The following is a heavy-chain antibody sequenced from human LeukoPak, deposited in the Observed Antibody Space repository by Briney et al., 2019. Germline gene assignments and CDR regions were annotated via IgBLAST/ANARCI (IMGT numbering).Heavy chain of an antibody. V-gene: IGHV1-2*02. CDR2: INPNSGGT. CDR1: GYTFTGYY. Sequence: ASVKVSCKASGYTFTGYYMHWVRQAPGQGLEWMGWINPNSGGTNYAQKFQGRVTMTRDTSISTAYMELSRLRSDDTAVYYCARDHAEPRRYDFWSGYYRGPTGYGMDVWGQGTTVTVSS. J-gene: IGHJ6*02. CDR3: ARDHAEPRRYDFWSGYYRGPTGYGMDV. D-gene: IGHD3-3*01.